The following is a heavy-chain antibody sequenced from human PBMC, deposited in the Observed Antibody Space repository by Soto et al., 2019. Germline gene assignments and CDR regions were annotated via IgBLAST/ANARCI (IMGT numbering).Heavy chain of an antibody. Sequence: SETLSLTCVVSGHSISSSHFWGWLRQPPGKGLEWIGSIYYGATAYYNPSLKSRVTISKDMSKNQFSLSLSSVTAADTAFYYCARDGSVGTGWFDPWGQGPLVTVSS. J-gene: IGHJ5*02. V-gene: IGHV4-38-2*02. D-gene: IGHD1-26*01. CDR1: GHSISSSHF. CDR3: ARDGSVGTGWFDP. CDR2: IYYGATA.